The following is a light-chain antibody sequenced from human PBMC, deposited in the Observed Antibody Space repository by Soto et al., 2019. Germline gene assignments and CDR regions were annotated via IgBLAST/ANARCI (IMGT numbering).Light chain of an antibody. CDR1: SSDVGSYNL. V-gene: IGLV2-23*02. J-gene: IGLJ1*01. CDR2: EVT. Sequence: LTQPASVSGSPGQSITISCTGTSSDVGSYNLVSWYKQHPGKAPKLMISEVTQRPSGVSYRFSGSKSCNTASLTISGLQAEDEADYYCCSFAGSGILGVFGTGTKVTVL. CDR3: CSFAGSGILGV.